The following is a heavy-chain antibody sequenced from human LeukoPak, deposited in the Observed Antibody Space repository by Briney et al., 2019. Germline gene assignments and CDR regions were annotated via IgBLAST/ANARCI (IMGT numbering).Heavy chain of an antibody. J-gene: IGHJ4*02. CDR2: IYYSGST. CDR1: GGSISSYY. Sequence: TSETLSLTCTVSGGSISSYYWSWIRQPPGKGLEWIGYIYYSGSTYYNPSLKSRVTISVDTSKNQFSLKLSSVTAADTAVYYCARGGGNYGGIYDYWGQGTLVTVSS. D-gene: IGHD4-23*01. CDR3: ARGGGNYGGIYDY. V-gene: IGHV4-59*12.